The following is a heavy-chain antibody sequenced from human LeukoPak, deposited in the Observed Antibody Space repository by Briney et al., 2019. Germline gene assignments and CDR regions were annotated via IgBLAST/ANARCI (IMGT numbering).Heavy chain of an antibody. V-gene: IGHV1-69*05. CDR2: IIPIFGTA. J-gene: IGHJ4*02. Sequence: SVKVSCKASGDTFSSYAISWVRQAPGQGLEWMGRIIPIFGTANYAQKFQGRVTITTDESTSTAYMELSSLRSEDTAVYYCASDPLVATGYFDYWGQGTLVTVSS. D-gene: IGHD5-12*01. CDR3: ASDPLVATGYFDY. CDR1: GDTFSSYA.